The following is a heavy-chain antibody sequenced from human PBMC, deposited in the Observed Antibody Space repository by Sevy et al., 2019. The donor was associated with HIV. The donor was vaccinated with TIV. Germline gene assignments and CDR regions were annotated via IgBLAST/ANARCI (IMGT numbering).Heavy chain of an antibody. CDR3: ARPYGSGSWEAFDL. CDR2: ISGLSNYI. D-gene: IGHD3-10*01. J-gene: IGHJ3*01. Sequence: GGSLRLSCAASGFTFSSYTMNWVRQAPGKGLEWVSSISGLSNYIYYADSVKGRFTISRVNAKNSLFLQMNSLRVDDTALYYCARPYGSGSWEAFDLWGQGTMVTVSS. CDR1: GFTFSSYT. V-gene: IGHV3-21*01.